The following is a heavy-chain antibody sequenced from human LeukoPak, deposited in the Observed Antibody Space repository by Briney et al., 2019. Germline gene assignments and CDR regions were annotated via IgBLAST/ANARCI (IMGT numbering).Heavy chain of an antibody. Sequence: GGSLRLSCAAPGFTFSSYWMSWVRQAPGKGLEWVANIKEDGSEIYYVDSVKGRFTISRDNAKNSLFLQMNSLRAEDTAVYYCASQFWWAAVAGTALDCWGQGSLVTVSS. CDR2: IKEDGSEI. CDR1: GFTFSSYW. J-gene: IGHJ4*02. D-gene: IGHD6-19*01. CDR3: ASQFWWAAVAGTALDC. V-gene: IGHV3-7*05.